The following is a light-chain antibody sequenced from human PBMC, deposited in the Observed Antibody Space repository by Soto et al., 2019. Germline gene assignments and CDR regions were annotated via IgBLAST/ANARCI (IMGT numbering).Light chain of an antibody. J-gene: IGLJ2*01. CDR1: SSNIGSFYD. CDR2: GDN. Sequence: QSVLTQPPSVSGAPGQRVTIPCTGSSSNIGSFYDVHWYQQLPGTVPKHLIYGDNNRPSGVPDRFSGSKSGTSASLAITGLQPEDEADYYCQSYDNSLSHVVFGGGTKVTVL. CDR3: QSYDNSLSHVV. V-gene: IGLV1-40*01.